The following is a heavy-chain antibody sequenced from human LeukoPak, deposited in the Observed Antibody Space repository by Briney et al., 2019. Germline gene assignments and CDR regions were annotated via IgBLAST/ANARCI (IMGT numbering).Heavy chain of an antibody. Sequence: ASVKVSCKASGYTFTSYYMLWVRQAPGQGLEWMGIINPSGGSTSYAQKFQGRVTMTRDTSTSTVYMELSSLRSEDTAVYYCARDSLSRRGYYLIDYWGQGTLVTVSS. CDR1: GYTFTSYY. V-gene: IGHV1-46*01. J-gene: IGHJ4*02. CDR2: INPSGGST. CDR3: ARDSLSRRGYYLIDY. D-gene: IGHD3-3*01.